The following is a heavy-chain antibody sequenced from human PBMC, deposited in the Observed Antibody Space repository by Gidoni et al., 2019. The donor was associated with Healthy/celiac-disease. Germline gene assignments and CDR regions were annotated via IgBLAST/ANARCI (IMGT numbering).Heavy chain of an antibody. V-gene: IGHV4-34*01. CDR2: INHSGST. Sequence: QVQLQQWGAGLLKPSETLSLTCAVYGGSFSGYYWSWIRQPPGKGLEWIGEINHSGSTNYNPSLKSRVTISVDMSKNQFSLKLSSVTAADTAVYYCARYRVPYSSSWSYFDYWGQGTLVTVSS. J-gene: IGHJ4*02. CDR1: GGSFSGYY. D-gene: IGHD6-13*01. CDR3: ARYRVPYSSSWSYFDY.